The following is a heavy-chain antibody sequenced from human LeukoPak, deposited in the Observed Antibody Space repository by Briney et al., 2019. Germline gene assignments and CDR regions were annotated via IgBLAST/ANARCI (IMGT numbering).Heavy chain of an antibody. CDR2: INSDGSRT. CDR1: GFTFSTYW. Sequence: GGSLRLSCAASGFTFSTYWMHWVRQAPGKGLVWVSRINSDGSRTMYADSVKGRFTISRDNAKNTLYLQMNSLRADDTAVYYCARGPPTAVAGLLDYWGQGTLVTVSS. J-gene: IGHJ4*02. D-gene: IGHD6-19*01. V-gene: IGHV3-74*03. CDR3: ARGPPTAVAGLLDY.